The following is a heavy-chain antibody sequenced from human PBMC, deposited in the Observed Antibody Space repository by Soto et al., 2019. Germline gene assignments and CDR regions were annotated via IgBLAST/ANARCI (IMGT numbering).Heavy chain of an antibody. J-gene: IGHJ4*02. CDR2: IYYSGST. CDR3: ARHDRADGSSSFDY. D-gene: IGHD6-6*01. CDR1: GGSISSSRYY. Sequence: QLQLQESGPGLVKPSETLSLTCTVSGGSISSSRYYWGWIRQPPGKGLEWIGSIYYSGSTYYNPSFKSRVTISVDTSKNQFSLKLNSVTAADTAVYYCARHDRADGSSSFDYWGQGTLVTVSS. V-gene: IGHV4-39*01.